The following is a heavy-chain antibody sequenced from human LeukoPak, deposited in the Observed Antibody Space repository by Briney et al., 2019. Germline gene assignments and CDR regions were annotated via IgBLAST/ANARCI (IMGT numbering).Heavy chain of an antibody. CDR2: ISSSGSTI. V-gene: IGHV3-11*01. Sequence: PGGSLRLSCAASGFTFSDYYMSWIRQAPGKGLEWVSYISSSGSTIYYADSVKGRFTISRDNAKNSLYLQMNSLRAEDTAVYYCAREMGGSGSYYAAPGRFFCAFDIWGQGTMVTVSS. D-gene: IGHD3-10*01. CDR3: AREMGGSGSYYAAPGRFFCAFDI. J-gene: IGHJ3*02. CDR1: GFTFSDYY.